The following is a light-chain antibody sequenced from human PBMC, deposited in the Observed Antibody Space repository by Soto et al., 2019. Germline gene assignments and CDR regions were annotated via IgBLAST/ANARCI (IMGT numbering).Light chain of an antibody. CDR2: GDN. Sequence: QSVLTQPPSASGAPGQRVTISCSGSSSAIGGNTLNWYQHLPGAAPKLLIYGDNQRPSGVPDRFSASKSGTSASLTINGLQSEDEADYYCAAWDDSLRVRLFGGGTKLTVL. J-gene: IGLJ3*02. V-gene: IGLV1-44*01. CDR3: AAWDDSLRVRL. CDR1: SSAIGGNT.